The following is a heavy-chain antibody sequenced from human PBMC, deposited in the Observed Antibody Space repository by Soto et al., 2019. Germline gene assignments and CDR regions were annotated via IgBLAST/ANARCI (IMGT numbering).Heavy chain of an antibody. J-gene: IGHJ4*02. CDR2: IYWHDDK. V-gene: IGHV2-5*01. CDR1: GFSLSTTGVG. D-gene: IGHD3-16*01. CDR3: EHGGGATVGLYYFDY. Sequence: QITLKESGPTLVKPTQTLTLTCTISGFSLSTTGVGVSWIRQPPGKALEWLALIYWHDDKRYRPSPTSRLTSTKDTAQNQVVRTMTNMDPVDTATYYGEHGGGATVGLYYFDYWCQGALFTVA.